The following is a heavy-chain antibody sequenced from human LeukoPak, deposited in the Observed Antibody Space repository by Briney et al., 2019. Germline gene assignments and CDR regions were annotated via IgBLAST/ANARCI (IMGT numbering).Heavy chain of an antibody. J-gene: IGHJ5*02. CDR2: INPNSGGT. V-gene: IGHV1-2*02. Sequence: ASVKVSCKASGYTFTGYYMHWVRQAPGQGLEWMGWINPNSGGTNYAQHFQGRVTMTRDTSISTANMELRSLRPDDTAVYYCARGGCSGGICYSSWLDPWGQGTLVTVSS. CDR1: GYTFTGYY. CDR3: ARGGCSGGICYSSWLDP. D-gene: IGHD2-15*01.